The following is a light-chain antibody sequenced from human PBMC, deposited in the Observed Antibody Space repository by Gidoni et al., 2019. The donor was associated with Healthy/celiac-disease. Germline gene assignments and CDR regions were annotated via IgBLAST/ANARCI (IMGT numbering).Light chain of an antibody. V-gene: IGLV1-51*01. CDR2: DNN. Sequence: ISCSGSSSNIGNTYVSWYQQLPGTAPKLLIYDNNKRPSGIPDRFSGSKSGTSATLGITGLQTGDEADYYCGTWDSSLSADWVFGGGTKLTVL. J-gene: IGLJ3*02. CDR3: GTWDSSLSADWV. CDR1: SSNIGNTY.